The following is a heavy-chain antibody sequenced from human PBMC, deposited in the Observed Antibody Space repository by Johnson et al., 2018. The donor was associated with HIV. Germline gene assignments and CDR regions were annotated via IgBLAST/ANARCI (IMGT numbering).Heavy chain of an antibody. CDR3: ARDRALGWELLGAFDI. CDR2: INWNGGDT. Sequence: MLLVESGGGVVRPGGSLRLSCAASGFTFDDYGMSWVRQAPGKGLEWVSGINWNGGDTGYADSLKGRFTISRDKAKNSLYLQRNSLRAEDTALYYCARDRALGWELLGAFDIWGQGTMVTVSS. V-gene: IGHV3-20*04. CDR1: GFTFDDYG. D-gene: IGHD1-26*01. J-gene: IGHJ3*02.